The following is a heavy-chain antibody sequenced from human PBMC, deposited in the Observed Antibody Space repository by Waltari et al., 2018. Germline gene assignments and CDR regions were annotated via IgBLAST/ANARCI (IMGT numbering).Heavy chain of an antibody. D-gene: IGHD3-9*01. CDR3: ARDRRDWVDY. V-gene: IGHV3-48*03. CDR1: GFTFSSYE. Sequence: EVQLVESGGGLVQPGGSLRLSCAASGFTFSSYEMNWVRQAPGKGLEWVSYISSSGSTRYDADSVKGRFTISRDNAKNSLYLQMNSLRAEDTAVYYCARDRRDWVDYWGQGTLVTVSS. CDR2: ISSSGSTR. J-gene: IGHJ4*02.